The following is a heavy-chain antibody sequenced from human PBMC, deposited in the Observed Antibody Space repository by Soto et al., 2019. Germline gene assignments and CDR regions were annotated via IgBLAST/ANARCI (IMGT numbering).Heavy chain of an antibody. CDR3: TTAGTGYASSPLDY. CDR2: FQSKTDGGTT. Sequence: NPEGSLRLSCAASGFTFSDAWMSWVRQAPGKGLEWVGRFQSKTDGGTTDYAAPVNGRFTISRDDSKNTLYLQMNSLKTEDTAVYYCTTAGTGYASSPLDYWGQGTLVTVSS. D-gene: IGHD6-13*01. J-gene: IGHJ4*02. CDR1: GFTFSDAW. V-gene: IGHV3-15*01.